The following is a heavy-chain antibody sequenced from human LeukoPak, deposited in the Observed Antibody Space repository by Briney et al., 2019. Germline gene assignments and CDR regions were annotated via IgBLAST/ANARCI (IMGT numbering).Heavy chain of an antibody. CDR2: INPNSGGT. J-gene: IGHJ4*02. Sequence: ASVKVSCKASGYTFTGYYMHWVRQAPGQGLEWMGWINPNSGGTNYAQKFQGRVTMTRDMSTSTVYMELSSLRSEDTAVYYCARESRRLLWFGESSDYWGQGTLVTVSS. V-gene: IGHV1-2*02. D-gene: IGHD3-10*01. CDR3: ARESRRLLWFGESSDY. CDR1: GYTFTGYY.